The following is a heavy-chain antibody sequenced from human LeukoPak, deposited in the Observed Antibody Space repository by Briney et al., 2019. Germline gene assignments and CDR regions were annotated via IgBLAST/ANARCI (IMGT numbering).Heavy chain of an antibody. V-gene: IGHV4-4*07. CDR2: IYTSGST. D-gene: IGHD3-3*02. CDR1: GGSISCYY. CDR3: ARLPPGFWEAFYDALDI. J-gene: IGHJ3*02. Sequence: SETLSLTCTVSGGSISCYYWSWIRQPAGKGLEWIGRIYTSGSTNYNPSLKSRVTMSVDTSKNQFSLKLSSVTAADTAVYYCARLPPGFWEAFYDALDISGQGTMVTVSS.